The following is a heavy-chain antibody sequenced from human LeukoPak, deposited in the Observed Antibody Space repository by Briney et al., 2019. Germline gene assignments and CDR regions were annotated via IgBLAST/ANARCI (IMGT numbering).Heavy chain of an antibody. CDR1: GFTFSSYA. CDR2: ISGSGGST. CDR3: AKDLAARGDFQH. V-gene: IGHV3-23*01. J-gene: IGHJ1*01. D-gene: IGHD3-16*01. Sequence: GGSLRLSCAASGFTFSSYAMSWVRQAPGKGLEWVSAISGSGGSTYYADSVKGRFTISRDNSKNKLYLQMNSLRAEDTAVYYCAKDLAARGDFQHWGQGTLVTVSS.